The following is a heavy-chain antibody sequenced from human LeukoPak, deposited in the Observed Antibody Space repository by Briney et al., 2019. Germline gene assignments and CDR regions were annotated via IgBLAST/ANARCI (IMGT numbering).Heavy chain of an antibody. Sequence: SETLSLTCAVYGASFSDYYWSRIRHSPTKGLEWIGEVNHSGSAKYNPSLKSRVTISADKSKNQFFLRLSPVAAADSGVYYCARERASNNHDNWFDPWGQGTLVTVSS. CDR3: ARERASNNHDNWFDP. J-gene: IGHJ5*02. CDR2: VNHSGSA. V-gene: IGHV4-34*01. CDR1: GASFSDYY.